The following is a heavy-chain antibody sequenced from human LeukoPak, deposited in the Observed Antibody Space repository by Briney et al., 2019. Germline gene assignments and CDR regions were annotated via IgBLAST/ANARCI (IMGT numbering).Heavy chain of an antibody. CDR1: GGSFSGYY. J-gene: IGHJ5*02. V-gene: IGHV4-34*01. D-gene: IGHD2-2*01. CDR3: ASPPFRGCSTSCYRRSYWFNP. Sequence: SETLSLTCAVYGGSFSGYYWSWIRQPPGKGLEWIGEINHSGSTNYNPSLRSRVPISVDTSKNQLTLKLSSVTAADTAVYYCASPPFRGCSTSCYRRSYWFNPWGQGTLVTVSS. CDR2: INHSGST.